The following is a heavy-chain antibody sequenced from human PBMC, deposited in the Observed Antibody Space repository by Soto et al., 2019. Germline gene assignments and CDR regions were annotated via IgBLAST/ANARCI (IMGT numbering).Heavy chain of an antibody. CDR2: INHSGST. CDR1: GGSFSGYY. D-gene: IGHD3-3*01. V-gene: IGHV4-34*01. J-gene: IGHJ6*02. CDR3: AQGAGGDFWSGYYTGYYYYYGKDV. Sequence: SETLSLTCAVYGGSFSGYYWSWIRQPPGKGLEWIGEINHSGSTNYNPSLKSRVTISVDTSKNQFSLKLSSVTAADTAVYYCAQGAGGDFWSGYYTGYYYYYGKDVWGQVTPPTVSS.